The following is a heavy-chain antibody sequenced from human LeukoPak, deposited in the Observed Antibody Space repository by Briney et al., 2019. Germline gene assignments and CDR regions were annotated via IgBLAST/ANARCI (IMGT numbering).Heavy chain of an antibody. CDR3: ARATSIRPLQFKWGGNHYLQLGFLDY. J-gene: IGHJ4*02. V-gene: IGHV1-69*13. Sequence: SVKVSCKASGGTFSNSGVTWVRQAPGQGLEWMGGVIFNPTFGPAKYAQKFQGRVTITADESTSIVYMELTSLRSEDTAVYYCARATSIRPLQFKWGGNHYLQLGFLDYWGQGTLVTVSS. D-gene: IGHD1-26*01. CDR1: GGTFSNSG. CDR2: VIFNPTFGPA.